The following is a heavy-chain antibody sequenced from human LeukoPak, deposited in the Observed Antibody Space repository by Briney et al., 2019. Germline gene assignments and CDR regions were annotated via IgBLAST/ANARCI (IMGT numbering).Heavy chain of an antibody. CDR1: GGSISSSSYY. V-gene: IGHV4-39*01. D-gene: IGHD6-13*01. CDR2: IYYSGST. CDR3: ARLAAAPGWSAFDI. Sequence: TASETLSLTCTVSGGSISSSSYYWGWIRQPPGKGLEWIGSIYYSGSTYYNPSLKSRVTISVDTSKNQFSLKLSSATAADTAVYYCARLAAAPGWSAFDIWGQGTMVTVSS. J-gene: IGHJ3*02.